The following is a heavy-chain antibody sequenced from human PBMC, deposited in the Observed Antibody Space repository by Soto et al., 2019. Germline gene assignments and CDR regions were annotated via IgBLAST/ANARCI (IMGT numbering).Heavy chain of an antibody. CDR3: GGSWSYPYYYYYGMDV. CDR2: ISSSLSTI. Sequence: EVLLVESGGGLVQPGGSLRLSCAASGFTLSSYSMNWVRQAPGKGLEWVSYISSSLSTIYYADSVKGRFTISRDNAKNSLYLQMNSLRDEDTAVYYCGGSWSYPYYYYYGMDVWGQGTTVTVSS. D-gene: IGHD3-10*01. J-gene: IGHJ6*02. V-gene: IGHV3-48*02. CDR1: GFTLSSYS.